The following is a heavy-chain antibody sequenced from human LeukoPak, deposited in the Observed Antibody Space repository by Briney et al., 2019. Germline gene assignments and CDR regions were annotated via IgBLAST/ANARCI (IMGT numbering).Heavy chain of an antibody. V-gene: IGHV4-61*02. CDR2: IYTSGST. CDR3: ARVWVGATTVAWFDP. CDR1: GGSISSGSYY. Sequence: PSETLSLTCTVSGGSISSGSYYWSWIRQPAGKGLEWIGRIYTSGSTNYNPSLKSRVTISVGTSKNQFSLKLSSVTAADTAVYYCARVWVGATTVAWFDPWGQGTLVTVSS. J-gene: IGHJ5*02. D-gene: IGHD1-26*01.